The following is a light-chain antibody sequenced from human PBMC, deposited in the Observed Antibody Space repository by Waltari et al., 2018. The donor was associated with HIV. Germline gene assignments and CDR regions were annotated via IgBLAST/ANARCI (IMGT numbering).Light chain of an antibody. CDR1: ENSRHF. Sequence: IQITQSPYSLSETARDTVATTCRSSENSRHFLVPYRPKPGTNPERVIYAASKLGDGVASGFSGRGSGGHFSLTISGLQPDDAATYYCLQTFISPLTFGPGTRVDVK. CDR2: AAS. CDR3: LQTFISPLT. V-gene: IGKV1-39*01. J-gene: IGKJ3*01.